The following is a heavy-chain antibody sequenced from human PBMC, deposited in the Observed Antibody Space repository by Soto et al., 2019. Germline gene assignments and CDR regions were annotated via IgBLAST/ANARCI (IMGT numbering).Heavy chain of an antibody. CDR3: ARDRPYGDPNWFDP. V-gene: IGHV3-30-3*01. J-gene: IGHJ5*02. D-gene: IGHD4-17*01. CDR1: GFTFTSFT. Sequence: QVQLVESGGGVVQPGGSLSLSCATSGFTFTSFTMHWVRQAPGKGLEWIAVMSYDGARTDYADAVKGRFTISRDTSKNTLYLQMNNLTPDDTAMYDCARDRPYGDPNWFDPWGQGTLVTVSS. CDR2: MSYDGART.